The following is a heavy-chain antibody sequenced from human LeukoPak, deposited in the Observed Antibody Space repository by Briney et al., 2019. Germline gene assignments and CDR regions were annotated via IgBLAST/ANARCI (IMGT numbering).Heavy chain of an antibody. J-gene: IGHJ4*02. D-gene: IGHD3-9*01. CDR1: GFTFSSYG. CDR3: AKDALALRYFDWLPRSYFDY. CDR2: IWYDGSNK. Sequence: PGRSLRLSCAASGFTFSSYGMDWVRQAPGKGLEWVAVIWYDGSNKYYADSVKGRFTISRDNSKSTLYLQMNSLRAEDTAVYYCAKDALALRYFDWLPRSYFDYWGQRTLVTVSS. V-gene: IGHV3-33*06.